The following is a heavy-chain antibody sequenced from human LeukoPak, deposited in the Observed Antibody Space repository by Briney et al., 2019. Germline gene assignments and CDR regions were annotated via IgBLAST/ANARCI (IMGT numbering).Heavy chain of an antibody. V-gene: IGHV3-21*04. CDR1: GFTFSSYS. CDR2: ISSSSSYI. CDR3: AKDTSFDMAGYFQH. D-gene: IGHD3-9*01. Sequence: GGSLRLSCAASGFTFSSYSMNWVRQAPGKGLEWVSSISSSSSYIYYADSVKGRFTISRDNAKNSLYLQMNSLRAEDTALYYCAKDTSFDMAGYFQHWGQGTLVTVSS. J-gene: IGHJ1*01.